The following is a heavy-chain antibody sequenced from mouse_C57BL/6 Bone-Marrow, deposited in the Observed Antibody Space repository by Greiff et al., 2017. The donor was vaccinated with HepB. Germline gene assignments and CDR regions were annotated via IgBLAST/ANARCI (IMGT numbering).Heavy chain of an antibody. Sequence: QVQLQQSGAELVKPGASVKLSCKASGYTFTSYWMHWVKQRPGRGLEWIGRIDPNSGGTKYNEKFKSKATLTVDKPSSTAYMQLSSLTSEDSAVYYCASPFITTVGYYAMDYWGQGTSVTVSS. CDR2: IDPNSGGT. CDR3: ASPFITTVGYYAMDY. V-gene: IGHV1-72*01. CDR1: GYTFTSYW. D-gene: IGHD1-1*01. J-gene: IGHJ4*01.